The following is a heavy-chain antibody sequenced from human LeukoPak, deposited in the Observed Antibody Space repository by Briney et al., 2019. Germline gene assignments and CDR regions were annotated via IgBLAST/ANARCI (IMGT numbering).Heavy chain of an antibody. Sequence: SETLSLTCTVSVGSISSGSYSWGWIRQPPGKGLEWIGSIYYSGSTYYNPSLKSRVTISVDTSKNQFSLKLSSVTAADTAVYYCAVGGYWGQGTLVTVSS. CDR3: AVGGY. J-gene: IGHJ4*02. CDR1: VGSISSGSYS. D-gene: IGHD3-10*01. V-gene: IGHV4-39*01. CDR2: IYYSGST.